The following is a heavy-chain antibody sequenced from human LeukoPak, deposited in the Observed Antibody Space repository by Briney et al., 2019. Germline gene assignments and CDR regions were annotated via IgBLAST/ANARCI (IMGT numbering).Heavy chain of an antibody. V-gene: IGHV3-23*01. J-gene: IGHJ4*02. CDR3: ARGSYDILTGYYPGGR. CDR1: GFTFSTYV. CDR2: ISARGGGT. D-gene: IGHD3-9*01. Sequence: PGGSLRLSCAASGFTFSTYVMTWVRQAPGKGLQWVSAISARGGGTYYADSVKGRFTISRDNSKNTLFLQMNSLRVEDTAVYYCARGSYDILTGYYPGGRWGQGTLVTVSS.